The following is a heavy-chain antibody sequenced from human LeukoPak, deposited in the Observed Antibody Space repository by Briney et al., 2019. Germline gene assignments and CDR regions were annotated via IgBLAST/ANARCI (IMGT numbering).Heavy chain of an antibody. CDR3: ARDYRGRLDY. CDR1: GFTFSSYG. Sequence: PGRSLRLSCAASGFTFSSYGMHWVRQAPGKGLEWVAVIWYDGSNKYYADSVKGRFTISRDNSKNTLYLQMNSLRAEDTALYYCARDYRGRLDYWGQGTLVTVSS. CDR2: IWYDGSNK. V-gene: IGHV3-33*01. D-gene: IGHD3-10*01. J-gene: IGHJ4*02.